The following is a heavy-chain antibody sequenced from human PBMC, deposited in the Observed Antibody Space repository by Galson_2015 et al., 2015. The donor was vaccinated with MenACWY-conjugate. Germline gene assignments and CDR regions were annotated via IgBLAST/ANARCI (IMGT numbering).Heavy chain of an antibody. CDR1: GFTFSSYE. D-gene: IGHD3-22*01. CDR2: ISSSGSTI. Sequence: SLRLSCAASGFTFSSYEMYWVRQAPGKGLEWVSYISSSGSTIYYADSVKGRFTISRDNAKNSLYLQMNSLRAEDTAVYYCARGDTYYYDSSGYYAFDYWGQGTLVTVSS. V-gene: IGHV3-48*03. CDR3: ARGDTYYYDSSGYYAFDY. J-gene: IGHJ4*02.